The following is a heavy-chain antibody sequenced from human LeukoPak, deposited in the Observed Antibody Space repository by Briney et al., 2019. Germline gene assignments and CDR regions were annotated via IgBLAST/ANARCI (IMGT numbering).Heavy chain of an antibody. V-gene: IGHV1-2*02. Sequence: ASVKVSCKASGYTFTGYYMHWVRQAPGQGLEGMGWINPNSGGTNYAQKFQGRVTMTRAPSISTAYMELSRLRSDDTAVYYCARAKVGATGYFDYWGQGTLVTVSS. CDR2: INPNSGGT. D-gene: IGHD1-26*01. CDR3: ARAKVGATGYFDY. CDR1: GYTFTGYY. J-gene: IGHJ4*02.